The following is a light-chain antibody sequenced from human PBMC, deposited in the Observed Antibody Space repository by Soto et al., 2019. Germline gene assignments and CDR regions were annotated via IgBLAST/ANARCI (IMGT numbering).Light chain of an antibody. CDR3: ATWDDSRKGV. Sequence: QSVLTQPPSASGTPGQRITIACSGSSSNIESHAVNWFQQVPGTAPKLLIKTNNQRPSAVPDRSSGSKSGASASLAISGLQSEDEATYYCATWDDSRKGVFGTGTKLTVL. CDR2: TNN. V-gene: IGLV1-44*01. CDR1: SSNIESHA. J-gene: IGLJ1*01.